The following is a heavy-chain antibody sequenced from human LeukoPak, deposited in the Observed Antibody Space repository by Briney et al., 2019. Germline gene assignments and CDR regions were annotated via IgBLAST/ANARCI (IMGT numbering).Heavy chain of an antibody. D-gene: IGHD3-16*02. V-gene: IGHV4-59*01. J-gene: IGHJ3*02. Sequence: PSETLSLTCTVSGGSISSYYWSWIRQPPGKGLEGIGYIYYSGSTNYNPSLKSRVTISVDTSKNQFSLKLSSVTAADTAVYYCARDRRSADYDYVWGSYRYSGAFDIWGQGTMVTVSS. CDR3: ARDRRSADYDYVWGSYRYSGAFDI. CDR2: IYYSGST. CDR1: GGSISSYY.